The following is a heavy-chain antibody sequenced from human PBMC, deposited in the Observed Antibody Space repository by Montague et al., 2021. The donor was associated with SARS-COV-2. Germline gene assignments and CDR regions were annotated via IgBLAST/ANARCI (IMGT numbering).Heavy chain of an antibody. Sequence: PALVKPTQTLTLTCTFSGFSLSTGGMCVSWIRQPPGKALEWLARIDWDDDKYCSTSLKTRLTISKDTSKNQVVLTMTNMDPVDTATYYCARILVAAAGSPFDPRGQGTLVTVSS. J-gene: IGHJ5*02. CDR2: IDWDDDK. V-gene: IGHV2-70*11. D-gene: IGHD6-13*01. CDR1: GFSLSTGGMC. CDR3: ARILVAAAGSPFDP.